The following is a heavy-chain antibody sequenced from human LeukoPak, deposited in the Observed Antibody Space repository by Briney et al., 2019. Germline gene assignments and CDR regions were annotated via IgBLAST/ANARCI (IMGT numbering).Heavy chain of an antibody. CDR2: ISYDGSNK. D-gene: IGHD2-15*01. J-gene: IGHJ4*02. CDR3: ASRQGSGGSYPDY. V-gene: IGHV3-33*05. CDR1: GFTFSSYG. Sequence: TGGSLRLSCAASGFTFSSYGMHWVRQAPGKGLEWVAVISYDGSNKYYADSVKGRFTISRDNSNNTLSLQMNSLRAEDTAVYFCASRQGSGGSYPDYWGQGTLVTVSS.